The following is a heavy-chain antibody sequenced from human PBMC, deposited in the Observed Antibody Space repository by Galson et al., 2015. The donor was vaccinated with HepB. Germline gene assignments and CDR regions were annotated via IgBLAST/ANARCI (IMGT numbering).Heavy chain of an antibody. D-gene: IGHD2-21*01. CDR3: AKGLPVVVAIFAS. CDR2: LSASGDIT. Sequence: SLRLSCAASGFAFGNYAMSWVRQAPGKGLEWVSGLSASGDITYYADSVKGRFAISRDNSKNALYLDMNSLRVEDTAVYYCAKGLPVVVAIFASWGQGTLVTVSS. V-gene: IGHV3-23*01. CDR1: GFAFGNYA. J-gene: IGHJ4*02.